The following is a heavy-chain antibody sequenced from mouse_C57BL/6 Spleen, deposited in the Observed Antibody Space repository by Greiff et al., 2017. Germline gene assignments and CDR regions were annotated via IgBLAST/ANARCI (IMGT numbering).Heavy chain of an antibody. D-gene: IGHD1-1*01. CDR2: ISSGGSYT. Sequence: DVMLVESGGDLVKPGGSLKLSCAASGFTFSSYGMSWVRQTPDKRLEWVATISSGGSYTYYPDSVKGRFTISRDNAKNTLYLQMSSLKSEDTAMYYCARITVVASYYAMDYWGQGTSVTVSS. J-gene: IGHJ4*01. CDR1: GFTFSSYG. V-gene: IGHV5-6*02. CDR3: ARITVVASYYAMDY.